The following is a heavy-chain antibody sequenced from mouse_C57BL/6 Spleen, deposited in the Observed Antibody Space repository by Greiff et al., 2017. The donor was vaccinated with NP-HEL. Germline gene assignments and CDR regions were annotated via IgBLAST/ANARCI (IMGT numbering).Heavy chain of an antibody. CDR1: GYTFTSYW. V-gene: IGHV1-52*01. D-gene: IGHD1-1*01. J-gene: IGHJ1*03. CDR3: ARITAGVAPYFDD. CDR2: IDPSDSDT. Sequence: VQLQQPGAELVRPGSSVKLSCKASGYTFTSYWMHWVKQRPIQGLEWIGNIDPSDSDTHYNQKFKDKATLTVDKSSSTAYMQLSSLTSEESAVYYCARITAGVAPYFDDWGTGTTVTVSS.